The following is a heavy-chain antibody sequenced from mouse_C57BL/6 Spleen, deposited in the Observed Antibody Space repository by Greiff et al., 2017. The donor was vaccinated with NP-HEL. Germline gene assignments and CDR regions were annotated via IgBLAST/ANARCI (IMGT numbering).Heavy chain of an antibody. Sequence: EVMLVESGEGLVKPGGSLKLSCAASGFTFSSYAMSWVRQTPEKRLEWVAYISSGGDYSYYADTVKGRFTISRDNARNTLYLQMSRLKSEDTAMYYCTRGSYYGSSLYYYAMDYWGQGTSVTVSS. D-gene: IGHD1-1*01. CDR3: TRGSYYGSSLYYYAMDY. CDR2: ISSGGDYS. J-gene: IGHJ4*01. V-gene: IGHV5-9-1*02. CDR1: GFTFSSYA.